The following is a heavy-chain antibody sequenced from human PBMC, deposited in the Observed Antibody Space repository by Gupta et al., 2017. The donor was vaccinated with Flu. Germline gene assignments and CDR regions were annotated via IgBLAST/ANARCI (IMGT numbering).Heavy chain of an antibody. Sequence: EVQLLESGGGLVQPGGSLRLSCAASGFTFSSYAMSWVRQAPGKGLEWVSAISGSGGSTYYADSVKGRFTISRDNSKNTLYLQMNSLRAEDTAVYYCAKTDVDYYDSSGYPDYWGQGTLVTVSS. V-gene: IGHV3-23*01. CDR1: GFTFSSYA. J-gene: IGHJ4*02. CDR3: AKTDVDYYDSSGYPDY. D-gene: IGHD3-22*01. CDR2: ISGSGGST.